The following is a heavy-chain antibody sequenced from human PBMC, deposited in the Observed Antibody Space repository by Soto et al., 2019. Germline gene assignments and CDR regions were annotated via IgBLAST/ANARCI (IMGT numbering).Heavy chain of an antibody. J-gene: IGHJ4*02. Sequence: QVQLVESGGGVVQPGRSLRLSCAASGFTFSSYAMHWVRQAPGKGLEWVAVISYDGSNKYYADSVKGRFTISRDNSKNTLYLQMNSLRADDTAVYYCATPADRYCSGGSCYPFDYWGQGTLVTVSS. V-gene: IGHV3-30-3*01. CDR2: ISYDGSNK. D-gene: IGHD2-15*01. CDR3: ATPADRYCSGGSCYPFDY. CDR1: GFTFSSYA.